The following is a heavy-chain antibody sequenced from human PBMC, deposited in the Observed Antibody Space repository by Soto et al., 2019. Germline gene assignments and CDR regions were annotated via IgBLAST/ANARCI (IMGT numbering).Heavy chain of an antibody. V-gene: IGHV4-31*03. CDR1: GGSISSGGYY. CDR3: AFTPYSSSGNYFRYMDV. Sequence: SETLSLTCTVSGGSISSGGYYWSWLRQHPGKGLEWIGYIYYSGSTYYNPSLKSRVTISVDTSKNQFSLKLSSVTAADTAVYYCAFTPYSSSGNYFRYMDVWGKGTTVTVSS. CDR2: IYYSGST. D-gene: IGHD6-6*01. J-gene: IGHJ6*03.